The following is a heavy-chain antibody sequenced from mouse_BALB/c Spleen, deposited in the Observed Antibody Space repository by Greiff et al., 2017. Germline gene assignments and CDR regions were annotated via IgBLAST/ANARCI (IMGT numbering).Heavy chain of an antibody. D-gene: IGHD2-14*01. V-gene: IGHV1-80*01. J-gene: IGHJ4*01. CDR2: IYPGDGDT. Sequence: VQLQQSGAELVRPGSSVKISCKASGYAFSSYWMNWVKQRPGQGLEWIGQIYPGDGDTNYNGKFKGKATLTADKSSSTAYMQLSSLTSEDSAVYFCARYRYENYAMDYWGQGTSVTVSS. CDR1: GYAFSSYW. CDR3: ARYRYENYAMDY.